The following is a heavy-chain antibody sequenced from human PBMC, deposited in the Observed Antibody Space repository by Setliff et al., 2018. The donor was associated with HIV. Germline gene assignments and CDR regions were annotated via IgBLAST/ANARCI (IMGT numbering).Heavy chain of an antibody. CDR2: IRSKDNSYAT. Sequence: PGESLKISCAASGFTFSGSAIHWVRQAPGKGLEWVGRIRSKDNSYATTYPASLKGRFTISRDDSKNTAYLQMYSLKIEDTAVYYCTRRLIDTYYYESGTYPSMDVWGKGTTVTVSS. CDR3: TRRLIDTYYYESGTYPSMDV. CDR1: GFTFSGSA. J-gene: IGHJ6*03. D-gene: IGHD3-10*01. V-gene: IGHV3-73*01.